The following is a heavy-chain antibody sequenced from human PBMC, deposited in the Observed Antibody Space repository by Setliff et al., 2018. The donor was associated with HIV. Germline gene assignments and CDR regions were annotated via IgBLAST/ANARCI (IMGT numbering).Heavy chain of an antibody. CDR2: IYYSGST. D-gene: IGHD1-1*01. CDR3: ARAPATTHAFDH. Sequence: SETLSLTCTVYGGSISINSYYWGWIRQPPGKGLEWIGSIYYSGSTYYKPSLRSRVTISLDTSKNQFSLKLSDLTAADTAVYYCARAPATTHAFDHWGQGTLVTVSS. J-gene: IGHJ4*02. CDR1: GGSISINSYY. V-gene: IGHV4-39*07.